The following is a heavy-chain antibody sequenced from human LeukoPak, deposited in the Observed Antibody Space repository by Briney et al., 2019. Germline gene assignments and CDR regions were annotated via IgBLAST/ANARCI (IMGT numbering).Heavy chain of an antibody. J-gene: IGHJ6*03. D-gene: IGHD6-19*01. Sequence: GGSLRLSCVVSGFTFSSYWMSWVRQAPGEGLEWVANIKQDGSEEYYVDSVKGRFTISTDNAKNSLYLQMNSLRVEDTAVYYCARVRSIAVTRDYYYYMDVWGKGTTVTVS. CDR2: IKQDGSEE. CDR3: ARVRSIAVTRDYYYYMDV. CDR1: GFTFSSYW. V-gene: IGHV3-7*01.